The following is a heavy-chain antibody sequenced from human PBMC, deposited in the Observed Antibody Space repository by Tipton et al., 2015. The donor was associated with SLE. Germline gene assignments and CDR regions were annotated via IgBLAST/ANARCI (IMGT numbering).Heavy chain of an antibody. J-gene: IGHJ4*02. Sequence: TLSLTCTVSGGSISSYYWSWIRQPPGKGLGWIGYIYYSGSTNYNPSLKSRVTISVDTSKNQFSLKLSSVTAADTAVYYCARAVNWGLFDYWGQGTLVTVSS. CDR1: GGSISSYY. D-gene: IGHD7-27*01. CDR2: IYYSGST. V-gene: IGHV4-59*01. CDR3: ARAVNWGLFDY.